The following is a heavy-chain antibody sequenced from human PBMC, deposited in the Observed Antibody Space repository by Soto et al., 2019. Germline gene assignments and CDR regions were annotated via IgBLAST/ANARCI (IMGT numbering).Heavy chain of an antibody. J-gene: IGHJ4*02. V-gene: IGHV1-18*01. CDR3: ARVLRFLEWSLSL. D-gene: IGHD3-3*01. CDR2: ISAYNGNT. CDR1: GYTFTSYG. Sequence: ASVKVSCKASGYTFTSYGISWVRQAPGQGLEWMGWISAYNGNTNYSQKFQGRVTITRDTSASTAYMELSSLRSEDTAVYYCARVLRFLEWSLSLWGQGTLVTVSS.